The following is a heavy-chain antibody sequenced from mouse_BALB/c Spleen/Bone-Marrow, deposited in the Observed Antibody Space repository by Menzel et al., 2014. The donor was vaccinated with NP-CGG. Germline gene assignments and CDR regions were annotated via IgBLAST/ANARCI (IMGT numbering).Heavy chain of an antibody. D-gene: IGHD1-1*01. CDR2: IYPGGGDT. V-gene: IGHV1-82*01. CDR3: ASGSSSFAY. J-gene: IGHJ3*01. CDR1: GYAFSSSW. Sequence: VQLQQSGPELVRPGASVKISCKASGYAFSSSWMNWVKQRPGQGLEWIGRIYPGGGDTKYNGKFKGKATLTADKSSSTGYMQFDSLTFVDSAVYFCASGSSSFAYWGQGTLVTVSA.